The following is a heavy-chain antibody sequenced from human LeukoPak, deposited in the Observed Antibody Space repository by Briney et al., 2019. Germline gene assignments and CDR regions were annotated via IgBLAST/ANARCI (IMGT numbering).Heavy chain of an antibody. CDR3: ARSPHILTGENFDD. CDR2: INSNSGGT. J-gene: IGHJ4*02. D-gene: IGHD3-9*01. CDR1: GYMFTSHG. Sequence: GASVKVSCKSSGYMFTSHGIHWLRQAPGQGLEWMGWINSNSGGTNYAQKFQGRVTMTRDTSISTAYMELTRLRSDDTAVYFCARSPHILTGENFDDWGQGTLVTVSS. V-gene: IGHV1-2*02.